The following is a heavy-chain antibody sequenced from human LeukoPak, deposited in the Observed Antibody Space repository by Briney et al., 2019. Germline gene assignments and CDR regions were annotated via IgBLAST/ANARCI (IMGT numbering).Heavy chain of an antibody. J-gene: IGHJ3*02. D-gene: IGHD2-15*01. CDR3: ARVSKKDIVVVVAADAFDI. CDR2: IYYSGST. CDR1: GGSISSYY. V-gene: IGHV4-59*01. Sequence: SETLSLTCTVSGGSISSYYWSWIRQPPGKGLEWIGYIYYSGSTNYNPSLKSRVTISVDTSKNQFSLKLSSVTAADTAVYYCARVSKKDIVVVVAADAFDIWGQGTMVTVSS.